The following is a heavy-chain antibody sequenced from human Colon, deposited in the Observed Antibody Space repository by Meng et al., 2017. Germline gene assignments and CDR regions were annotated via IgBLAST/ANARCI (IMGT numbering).Heavy chain of an antibody. CDR3: ARYRSGSSDY. Sequence: SCVASGFTFRNYGMHWVRQAPGKGLEWVAVIWYDGSKSYYADSVKGRFSISRDNSKNTLYLQMNSLRAEDTAVYYCARYRSGSSDYWGPGTLVTVSS. CDR2: IWYDGSKS. D-gene: IGHD3-10*01. CDR1: GFTFRNYG. V-gene: IGHV3-33*01. J-gene: IGHJ4*02.